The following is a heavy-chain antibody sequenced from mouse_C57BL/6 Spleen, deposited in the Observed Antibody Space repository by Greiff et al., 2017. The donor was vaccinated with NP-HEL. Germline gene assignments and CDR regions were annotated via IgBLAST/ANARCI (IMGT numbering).Heavy chain of an antibody. D-gene: IGHD3-2*02. Sequence: QVQLQQSGAELARPGASVKLSCKASGYTFTSYGISWVKQRTGQGLEWIGEIYPRSGTTYYNEKFKGKATLTADKSSSTAYMELRSLTSEDSAVYFYARMGQLRLGDYWGQGTTLTVSS. V-gene: IGHV1-81*01. CDR2: IYPRSGTT. J-gene: IGHJ2*01. CDR3: ARMGQLRLGDY. CDR1: GYTFTSYG.